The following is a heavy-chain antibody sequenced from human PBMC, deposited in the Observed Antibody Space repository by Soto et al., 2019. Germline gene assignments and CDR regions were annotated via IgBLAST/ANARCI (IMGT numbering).Heavy chain of an antibody. CDR2: ISGSGGST. D-gene: IGHD3-3*01. CDR1: GFTFRSYA. V-gene: IGHV3-23*01. J-gene: IGHJ5*02. CDR3: AKDPGHKGWSGYYKTNWFDP. Sequence: EVQLLESGGGLVHPGGSLSLTCAASGFTFRSYAMGWVRQAPGKGLEWVSAISGSGGSTYYADSVKGRFTISRDNSKNTLYLQMNSLRAEDTAVYYCAKDPGHKGWSGYYKTNWFDPWGQGTLVTVSS.